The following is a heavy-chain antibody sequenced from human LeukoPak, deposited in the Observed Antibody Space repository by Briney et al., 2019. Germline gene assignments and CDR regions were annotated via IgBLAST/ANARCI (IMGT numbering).Heavy chain of an antibody. J-gene: IGHJ6*03. V-gene: IGHV1-18*04. CDR2: ISAYNGNT. D-gene: IGHD5-18*01. CDR1: GYTFSDYY. Sequence: EASVKVSCKASGYTFSDYYLHWVRQAPGQGLEWMGWISAYNGNTNYAQKLQGRVTMTTDTSTSTVYMELRSLRSDDTAVYYCARGAVVTAMGGYYYMDVWGKGTTVTVSS. CDR3: ARGAVVTAMGGYYYMDV.